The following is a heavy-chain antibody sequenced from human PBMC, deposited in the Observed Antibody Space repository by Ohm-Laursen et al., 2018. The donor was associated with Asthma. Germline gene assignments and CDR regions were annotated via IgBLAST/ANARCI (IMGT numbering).Heavy chain of an antibody. CDR3: ARRGNAGHLDY. CDR2: ISDDNGNT. CDR1: GYTFTNYG. D-gene: IGHD3-10*01. Sequence: ASVKASCTTSGYTFTNYGISWVRQAPGHGLEWMGWISDDNGNTNYAQKLQGRVTMTTDTSTSTAYMELRGLRADDTAVYYCARRGNAGHLDYWGQGTLVTVSS. J-gene: IGHJ4*02. V-gene: IGHV1-18*04.